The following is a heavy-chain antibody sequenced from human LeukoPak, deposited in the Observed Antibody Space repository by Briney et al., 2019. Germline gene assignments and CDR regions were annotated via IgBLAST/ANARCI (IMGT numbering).Heavy chain of an antibody. J-gene: IGHJ4*02. CDR1: GGSISSYY. V-gene: IGHV4-59*12. D-gene: IGHD3-22*01. CDR2: IYYSGST. Sequence: SETLSLTCTVSGGSISSYYWSWIRQPPGKGLEWIGYIYYSGSTYYNPSLKSRVIILVDTSKSQFSLKLYSVTAADTAVYYCARGFYSSGYYYYFDYWGQGTLVTVSS. CDR3: ARGFYSSGYYYYFDY.